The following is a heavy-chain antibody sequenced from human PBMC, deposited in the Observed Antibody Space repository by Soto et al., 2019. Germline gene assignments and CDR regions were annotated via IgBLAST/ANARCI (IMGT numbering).Heavy chain of an antibody. CDR2: IYYSGST. V-gene: IGHV4-59*06. D-gene: IGHD5-18*01. CDR3: ARARDTYSYAN. Sequence: PSETLSLTCTVSGGSISSYYWSWIRQHPGKGLEWIGYIYYSGSTYYNPSLKSRVTISVDTSKNQFSLKLSSVTAADTAVYYCARARDTYSYANWGQGTLVTVSS. CDR1: GGSISSYY. J-gene: IGHJ4*02.